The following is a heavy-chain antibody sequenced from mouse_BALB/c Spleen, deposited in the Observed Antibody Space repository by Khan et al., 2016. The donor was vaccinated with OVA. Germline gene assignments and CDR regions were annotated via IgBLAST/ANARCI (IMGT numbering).Heavy chain of an antibody. Sequence: EVELVESGGDLVKPEGSLKISCAASGFTFSTYGMSWVRQTPDKRLEWVATISSGGSYTYYPDSVQGRFTISRDNAKNTLYLQMSSLKSEDTAMFYCARLAYYYVSEGFAYWGQGTLVTVSA. D-gene: IGHD1-1*01. V-gene: IGHV5-6*01. CDR1: GFTFSTYG. CDR2: ISSGGSYT. J-gene: IGHJ3*01. CDR3: ARLAYYYVSEGFAY.